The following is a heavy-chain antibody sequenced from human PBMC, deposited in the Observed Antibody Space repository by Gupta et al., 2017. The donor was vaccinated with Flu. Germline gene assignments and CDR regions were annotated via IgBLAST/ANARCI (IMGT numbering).Heavy chain of an antibody. D-gene: IGHD5-18*01. Sequence: VELEESGGGVVQPERSLRLSCPASGFSFSDYGMTWVRQTPGKGLDWLAVISFDGSSLFYADSVRGRFTISRANSKDTVYLQLNTARVEDTALYYGARSAMVAGNNWFFDLWGRGTLVTVSS. V-gene: IGHV3-33*08. J-gene: IGHJ2*01. CDR1: GFSFSDYG. CDR2: ISFDGSSL. CDR3: ARSAMVAGNNWFFDL.